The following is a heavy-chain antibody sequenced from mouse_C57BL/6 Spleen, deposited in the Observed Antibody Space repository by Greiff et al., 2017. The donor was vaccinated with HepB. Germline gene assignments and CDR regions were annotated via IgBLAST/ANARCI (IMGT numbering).Heavy chain of an antibody. J-gene: IGHJ4*01. CDR3: AKKIADGYYGGAMDY. V-gene: IGHV2-4*01. D-gene: IGHD2-3*01. CDR1: GFSLTSYG. Sequence: VMLVESGPGLVQPSQSLSITCTVSGFSLTSYGVHWVRQPPGKGLEWLGVIWSGGSTDYNAAFISRLSISKDNSKSQVFFKMNSLQADDTAIYYCAKKIADGYYGGAMDYWGQGTSVTVSS. CDR2: IWSGGST.